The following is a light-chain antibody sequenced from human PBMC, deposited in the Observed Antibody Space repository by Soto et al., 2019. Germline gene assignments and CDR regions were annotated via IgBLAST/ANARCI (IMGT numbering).Light chain of an antibody. Sequence: DSQMTQSPSSLSASVRASFTITCPAIQTIKNSLTWYEQKPGKVPKILIYPASSLQSGVPSRFSGSGSGTDFTLTISSLQPEDFEPYYCQQSYSHPLTFGGGTKVDIK. J-gene: IGKJ4*01. V-gene: IGKV1-39*01. CDR3: QQSYSHPLT. CDR2: PAS. CDR1: QTIKNS.